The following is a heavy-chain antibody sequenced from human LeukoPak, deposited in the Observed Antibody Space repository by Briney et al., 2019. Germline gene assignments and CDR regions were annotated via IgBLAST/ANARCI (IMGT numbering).Heavy chain of an antibody. CDR1: GFTFNSYS. CDR3: ARDSGYCSSTGCYVHYFDY. J-gene: IGHJ4*02. CDR2: ISSSSGYI. Sequence: GSLRLSCAASGFTFNSYSMNWVRQTPGKGLEWVSSISSSSGYINYADSVKGRFTVSRDNAKNSPYLQMNSLRAEDTAVYYCARDSGYCSSTGCYVHYFDYWGQGTLVTVSS. D-gene: IGHD2-2*01. V-gene: IGHV3-21*01.